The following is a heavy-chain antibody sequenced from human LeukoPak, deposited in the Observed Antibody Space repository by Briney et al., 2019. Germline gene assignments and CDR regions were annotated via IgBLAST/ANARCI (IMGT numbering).Heavy chain of an antibody. Sequence: SETLSLTCAVYGGSFSGYYWGWIRRPPGKGLEWIGSIYYSGSTYYSPSLKSRVTISVDTSKNQFSLKLSSVTAADTAVYYCARQSSYLVRGVITPFDYWGQGTLVTVSS. D-gene: IGHD3-10*01. V-gene: IGHV4-34*01. CDR3: ARQSSYLVRGVITPFDY. J-gene: IGHJ4*02. CDR1: GGSFSGYY. CDR2: IYYSGST.